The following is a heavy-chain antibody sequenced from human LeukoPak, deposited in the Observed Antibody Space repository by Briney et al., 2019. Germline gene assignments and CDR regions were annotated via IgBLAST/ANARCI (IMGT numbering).Heavy chain of an antibody. CDR1: GYTFTSYG. CDR3: ARVWGRHYYYGSGSPWAFYYGMDV. Sequence: ASVKVSCKASGYTFTSYGISWVRQAPGQGLEWMGWISAYNGNTNYAQKLQGRVTMTTDTSTSTAYMELRSLRSDDTAVYYCARVWGRHYYYGSGSPWAFYYGMDVWGQGTTVTVSS. CDR2: ISAYNGNT. J-gene: IGHJ6*02. V-gene: IGHV1-18*01. D-gene: IGHD3-10*01.